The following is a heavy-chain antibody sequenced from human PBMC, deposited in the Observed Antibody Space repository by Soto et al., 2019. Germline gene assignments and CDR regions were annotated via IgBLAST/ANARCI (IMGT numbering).Heavy chain of an antibody. J-gene: IGHJ4*02. Sequence: GGSLRLSCAASGFTFSSYSMNWVRQAPGKGLEWVSSISSSSSYIYYADSVKGRFTISRDNAKNSLYLQMNSLRAEDTAVYYCATPGYYSNHPLDYWGQGTLVTVSS. V-gene: IGHV3-21*01. D-gene: IGHD4-4*01. CDR3: ATPGYYSNHPLDY. CDR2: ISSSSSYI. CDR1: GFTFSSYS.